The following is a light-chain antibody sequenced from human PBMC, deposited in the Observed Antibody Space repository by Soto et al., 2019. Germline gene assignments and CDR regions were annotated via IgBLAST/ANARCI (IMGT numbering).Light chain of an antibody. J-gene: IGKJ1*01. CDR1: QSVSSSY. Sequence: EIVLTQSPGTLSLSPGEKATLSCSAGQSVSSSYLAWYQQKPGQAPRLLIYDASNRATGIPARFSGSGSGTDFTLTISSLEPEDFAVYYCQQRSNWPPAWTFGQGTKVDIK. CDR2: DAS. V-gene: IGKV3D-20*02. CDR3: QQRSNWPPAWT.